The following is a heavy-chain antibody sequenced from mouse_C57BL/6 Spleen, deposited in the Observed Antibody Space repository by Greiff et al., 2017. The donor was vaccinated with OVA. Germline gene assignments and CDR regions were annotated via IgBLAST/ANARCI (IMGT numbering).Heavy chain of an antibody. Sequence: QVQLQQPGAELVKPGASVKLSCKASGYTFTSYWMHWVKQRPGRGLEWIGRIDPNSGGTKYNEKFKSKATLTVDQPSSTAYMQLSSLTSEDSAVYYCARSRGSNYGYAMDYWGQGTSVTVSS. J-gene: IGHJ4*01. D-gene: IGHD2-5*01. CDR2: IDPNSGGT. CDR1: GYTFTSYW. CDR3: ARSRGSNYGYAMDY. V-gene: IGHV1-72*01.